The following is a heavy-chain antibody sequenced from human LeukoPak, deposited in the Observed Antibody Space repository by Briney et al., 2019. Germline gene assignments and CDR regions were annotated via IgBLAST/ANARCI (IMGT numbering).Heavy chain of an antibody. Sequence: SETLSLTCTVSGYFISSGHHWGWIRQPPGKGLEWIGSIYHSGSTFYNPSLKSRVTISVDTSNNQFSLKLSSVTAADTAVYYCARETYTSGSEVDYWGQGTLVTVSS. CDR2: IYHSGST. CDR3: ARETYTSGSEVDY. D-gene: IGHD3-10*01. V-gene: IGHV4-38-2*02. CDR1: GYFISSGHH. J-gene: IGHJ4*02.